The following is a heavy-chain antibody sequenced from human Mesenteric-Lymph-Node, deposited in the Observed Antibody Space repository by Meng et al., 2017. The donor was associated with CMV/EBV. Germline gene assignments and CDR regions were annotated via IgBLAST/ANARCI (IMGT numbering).Heavy chain of an antibody. J-gene: IGHJ4*02. CDR2: VIPIFGTA. V-gene: IGHV1-69*05. CDR1: RGVFISYA. D-gene: IGHD4-23*01. CDR3: ARASGNSPSVVSDY. Sequence: KSSRGVFISYASGWVRQAPGQGLEWMGGVIPIFGTANYAQKFQGRVTITTDESSSTAYMELSSLISEDTAVYYCARASGNSPSVVSDYWGQGTLVTVSS.